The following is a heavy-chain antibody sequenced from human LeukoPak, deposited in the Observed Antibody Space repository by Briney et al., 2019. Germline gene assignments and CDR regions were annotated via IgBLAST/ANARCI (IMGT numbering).Heavy chain of an antibody. D-gene: IGHD2-2*01. CDR1: GFTFSSYA. Sequence: GGSLRLSCAASGFTFSSYAMSWVRQAPGKGLEWVSAISGSGGSTYYADSVKGRFTISRDNSKNMLYLQMNSLRAEDTAVYYCAKGRYCSSTSCPGWLIFDYWGQGTLVTVSS. CDR3: AKGRYCSSTSCPGWLIFDY. CDR2: ISGSGGST. J-gene: IGHJ4*02. V-gene: IGHV3-23*01.